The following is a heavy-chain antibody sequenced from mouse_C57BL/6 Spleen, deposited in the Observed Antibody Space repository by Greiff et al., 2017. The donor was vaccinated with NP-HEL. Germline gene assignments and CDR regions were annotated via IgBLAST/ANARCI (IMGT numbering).Heavy chain of an antibody. D-gene: IGHD1-1*01. J-gene: IGHJ4*01. CDR2: ILPGSGST. CDR1: GYTFTGYW. Sequence: VQLQQSGAELMKPGASVKLSCKATGYTFTGYWIEWVKQRPGHGLEWIGEILPGSGSTNYTEKFKGKATFTADTSSNTAYLQLSSLTSEDTAIYLCARRERFITPTCYAMDYWGQGTSVTVSS. V-gene: IGHV1-9*01. CDR3: ARRERFITPTCYAMDY.